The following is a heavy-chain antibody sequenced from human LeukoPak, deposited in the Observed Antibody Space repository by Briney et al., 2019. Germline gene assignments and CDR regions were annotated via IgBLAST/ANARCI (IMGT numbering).Heavy chain of an antibody. Sequence: GGSLRLSCAVSGFTFSSYWMTWVRQAPGKGLEWVVNIKQDGSEKYYVDSVRGRFTISGDNAKNSLYLQMNSLRAEDTAVYYCARCYSSAWCPWGDYWGQGTLVSVSS. CDR1: GFTFSSYW. J-gene: IGHJ4*02. D-gene: IGHD6-19*01. CDR3: ARCYSSAWCPWGDY. V-gene: IGHV3-7*01. CDR2: IKQDGSEK.